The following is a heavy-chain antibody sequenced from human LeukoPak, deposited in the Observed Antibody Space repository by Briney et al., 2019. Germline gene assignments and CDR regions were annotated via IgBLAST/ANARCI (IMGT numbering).Heavy chain of an antibody. J-gene: IGHJ4*02. V-gene: IGHV3-66*01. CDR2: IDSGGYT. D-gene: IGHD6-19*01. Sequence: GGSLRLSCAASRFTVSSSYMNWVRQAPGKGLEWVSLIDSGGYTYYADSVRGRFTISRDNSKNTLYLQMSSLRVEDTAVYYCARGGSGWYAFDSWGQGTLVTVSS. CDR1: RFTVSSSY. CDR3: ARGGSGWYAFDS.